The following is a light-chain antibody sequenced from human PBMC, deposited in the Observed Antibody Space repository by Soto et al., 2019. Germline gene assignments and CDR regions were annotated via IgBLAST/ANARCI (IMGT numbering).Light chain of an antibody. J-gene: IGLJ2*01. CDR3: SSYTSSSTVI. V-gene: IGLV2-14*01. CDR1: SSDVGGYNY. Sequence: QSVLTQPASVSGSPGQSITISCTGTSSDVGGYNYVCWYQQYPNKAPKLMIYDVTDRPSGVSNRFSGSKSGNTASLNISGLQAEDEADYYCSSYTSSSTVIFGGGTKVTVL. CDR2: DVT.